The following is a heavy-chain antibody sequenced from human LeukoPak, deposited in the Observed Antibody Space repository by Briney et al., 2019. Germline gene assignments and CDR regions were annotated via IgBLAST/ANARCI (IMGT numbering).Heavy chain of an antibody. CDR3: ARHPCSGSYYGVFDY. D-gene: IGHD1-26*01. V-gene: IGHV4-39*01. CDR1: GGSISSSSYY. CDR2: IYYSGST. Sequence: SETLSLTCTVSGGSISSSSYYWGWIRQTPGKGLEWIGSIYYSGSTYYNPSLKSRVTISVDTSKNQFSLKLSSVTAADTAVYYCARHPCSGSYYGVFDYWGQRTLVTVSS. J-gene: IGHJ4*02.